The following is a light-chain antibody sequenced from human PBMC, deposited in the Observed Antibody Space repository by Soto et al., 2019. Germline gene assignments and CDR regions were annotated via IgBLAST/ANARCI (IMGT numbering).Light chain of an antibody. V-gene: IGLV2-11*01. J-gene: IGLJ1*01. CDR1: SSDVGGYNY. Sequence: QSVLTQPRSVSGSPGQSVTISCTGTSSDVGGYNYVSWYQHHPGKAHKLMIYDVSKRPSGVPDHFSGSKSGNTASLTISWLQAEDEADYYCCSYAGSYTFYVFGTGTKVTVL. CDR2: DVS. CDR3: CSYAGSYTFYV.